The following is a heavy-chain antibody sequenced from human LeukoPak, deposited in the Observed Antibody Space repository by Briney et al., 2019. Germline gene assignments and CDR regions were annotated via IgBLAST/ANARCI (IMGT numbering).Heavy chain of an antibody. CDR3: ARATPGITVAGTSYMDV. CDR1: GFTFSSYE. Sequence: HPGGSLRLSCAASGFTFSSYEMNWVRQAPGKGLEWVSYISSSGSTIYYADSVKGRFTISRDNAKNSLYLQMSSLRAEDTAVYYCARATPGITVAGTSYMDVWGKGTTVTISS. CDR2: ISSSGSTI. V-gene: IGHV3-48*03. D-gene: IGHD6-19*01. J-gene: IGHJ6*03.